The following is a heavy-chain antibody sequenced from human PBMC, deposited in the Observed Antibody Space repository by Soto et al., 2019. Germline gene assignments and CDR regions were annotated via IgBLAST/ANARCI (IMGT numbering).Heavy chain of an antibody. CDR2: ISAYNGNT. CDR1: GYTFTNYA. Sequence: QVLLVQSGAEVKKPGASVTVSCKTSGYTFTNYAISWVRQAPGQGLEWMGWISAYNGNTKYPQKLQGRVTMTTDTSTDTAYMELRRLRSDDTAVYYCASAYGLWFGGGDSWGQGTLVTVSS. V-gene: IGHV1-18*01. J-gene: IGHJ4*02. CDR3: ASAYGLWFGGGDS. D-gene: IGHD3-10*01.